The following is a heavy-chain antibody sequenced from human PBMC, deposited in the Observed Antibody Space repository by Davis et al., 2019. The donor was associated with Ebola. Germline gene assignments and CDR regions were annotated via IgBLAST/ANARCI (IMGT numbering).Heavy chain of an antibody. J-gene: IGHJ4*02. V-gene: IGHV3-11*01. D-gene: IGHD3-22*01. Sequence: PSETLSLTCAVYGGSFSDYYMSWIRQAPGKGLEWVSYISSSGSTIYYADPVKGRFTISSDNAKNSLYLQMNSLSAEDTAVYYCARGPNYYDGYWGQGTLVTVSS. CDR1: GGSFSDYY. CDR3: ARGPNYYDGY. CDR2: ISSSGSTI.